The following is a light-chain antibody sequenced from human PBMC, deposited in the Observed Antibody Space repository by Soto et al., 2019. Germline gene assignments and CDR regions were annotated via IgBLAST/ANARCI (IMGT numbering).Light chain of an antibody. V-gene: IGKV3-15*01. CDR1: QSISRS. CDR2: GAS. Sequence: EIVLTQSPGTLSLSPGERATLSCKASQSISRSLAWYQQKPGQGPRLLIYGASTRAAGIPARFSGSGSGTEFTLTISSLQSEDLAVYYCQQYNDWLWTFGQGTRWIS. CDR3: QQYNDWLWT. J-gene: IGKJ1*01.